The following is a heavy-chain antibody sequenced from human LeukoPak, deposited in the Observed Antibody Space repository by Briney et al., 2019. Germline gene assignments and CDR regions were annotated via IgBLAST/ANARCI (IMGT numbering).Heavy chain of an antibody. CDR2: IYYSGST. V-gene: IGHV4-59*12. CDR3: ARYCSSTNCYKGGFDP. D-gene: IGHD2-2*02. Sequence: SETLSLICTVSVGSISSYYWSWIRQPPGKGREWIGYIYYSGSTYSNPSLKSRVTISVDTSKNQFSLNLSSVTAADTAVYYCARYCSSTNCYKGGFDPWGQGTLVTVSS. J-gene: IGHJ5*02. CDR1: VGSISSYY.